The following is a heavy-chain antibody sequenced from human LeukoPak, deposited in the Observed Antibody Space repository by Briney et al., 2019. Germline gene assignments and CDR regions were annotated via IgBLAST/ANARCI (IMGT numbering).Heavy chain of an antibody. Sequence: QPGGSLRLSCAASGFTFSSYAMSWVRQAPGKGLEWVSAISGSGGSTYYADSVKGRFTISRDNSKNTLYLQMNSLRAEDTAVYYCATNSYYYDSSGVFDYWGQGTLVTISS. V-gene: IGHV3-23*01. CDR1: GFTFSSYA. D-gene: IGHD3-22*01. CDR3: ATNSYYYDSSGVFDY. J-gene: IGHJ4*02. CDR2: ISGSGGST.